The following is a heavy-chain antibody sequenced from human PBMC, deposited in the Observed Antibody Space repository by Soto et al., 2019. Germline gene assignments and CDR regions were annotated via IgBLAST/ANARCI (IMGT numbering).Heavy chain of an antibody. V-gene: IGHV1-69*02. Sequence: QVQLVQSGAEVKKPGSSLKVSCETSGGTSTIYTISWVRQAPGQGLQWMGRIVPTLRLTNYAQEFQGSLTITADTSTSTAHMELSSLTSEDAAVYYCTTEKYGAGRVGVYYWGQGTLVTVSS. CDR3: TTEKYGAGRVGVYY. D-gene: IGHD3-16*01. J-gene: IGHJ4*02. CDR1: GGTSTIYT. CDR2: IVPTLRLT.